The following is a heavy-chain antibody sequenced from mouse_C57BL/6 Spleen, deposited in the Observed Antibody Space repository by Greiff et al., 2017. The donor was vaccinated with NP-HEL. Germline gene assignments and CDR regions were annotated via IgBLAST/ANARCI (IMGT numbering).Heavy chain of an antibody. CDR1: GYSITSDY. CDR3: ARRGKTYYGSSYWYFDV. D-gene: IGHD1-1*01. CDR2: ISSSGST. J-gene: IGHJ1*03. V-gene: IGHV3-8*01. Sequence: EVQLQESGPGLAKPSQTLSLTCSVTGYSITSDYWNWIRKFPGNKLEYMGYISSSGSTYYNPSLKSRISITRDTSKNQYYLQLNSVTTEDTATYYCARRGKTYYGSSYWYFDVWGTGTTVTVSS.